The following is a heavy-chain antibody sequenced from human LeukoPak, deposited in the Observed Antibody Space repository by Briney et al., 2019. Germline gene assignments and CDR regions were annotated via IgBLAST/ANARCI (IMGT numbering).Heavy chain of an antibody. CDR2: ISASGGST. V-gene: IGHV3-23*01. D-gene: IGHD5-12*01. CDR3: AKDGGYDYFDY. Sequence: GGSLRLSCAASGFTFSSSAMSWVRQVPGKGLEWVSGISASGGSTYYADSVRGRFTISRDNSKNTLYLQMNSLRAEDTAVYYCAKDGGYDYFDYWGQGTLVTVSS. J-gene: IGHJ4*02. CDR1: GFTFSSSA.